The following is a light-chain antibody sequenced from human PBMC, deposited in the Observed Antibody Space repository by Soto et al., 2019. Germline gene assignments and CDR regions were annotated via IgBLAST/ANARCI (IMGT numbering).Light chain of an antibody. J-gene: IGKJ2*01. CDR2: AAS. CDR1: EFLSSSY. CDR3: QQQGT. Sequence: EIVLTQSPGTLSLSRGERATLSCRASEFLSSSYLVWYQQKPGQAPRLLIYAASRRATGIPDRFSGSGSATDYTLTINTLEPEDFAVDYCQQQGTFGQGTKLEIK. V-gene: IGKV3-20*01.